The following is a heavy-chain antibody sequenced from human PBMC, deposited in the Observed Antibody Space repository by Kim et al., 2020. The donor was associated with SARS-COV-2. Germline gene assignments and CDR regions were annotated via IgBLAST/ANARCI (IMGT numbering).Heavy chain of an antibody. V-gene: IGHV3-53*01. D-gene: IGHD2-15*01. CDR2: IYADGSA. CDR1: GFIVSTNY. Sequence: GGSLRLSCAASGFIVSTNYMTWVRQAPGKGLEWVSVIYADGSAYYADSVKGRFTISRDNSSNTVYLQVNSLRVEDTAVYYCARIIVESGRLDYFDYWGQG. CDR3: ARIIVESGRLDYFDY. J-gene: IGHJ4*02.